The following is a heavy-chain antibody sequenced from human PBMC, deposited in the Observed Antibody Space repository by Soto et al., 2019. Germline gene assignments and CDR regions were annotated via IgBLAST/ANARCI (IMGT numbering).Heavy chain of an antibody. CDR2: IFYSGTA. CDR3: TRPRGGTSSQRYFNY. CDR1: GGSINSNDYY. D-gene: IGHD1-7*01. V-gene: IGHV4-39*01. Sequence: QLQLQESGPGLVKPSETLSLTCTVSGGSINSNDYYWDWIRQSPEEGLEWIGSIFYSGTAYYNPSLQSLAPLTIDTSTNKFALKLSSVTAADTAVYFCTRPRGGTSSQRYFNYWGQGTQVTVAS. J-gene: IGHJ4*02.